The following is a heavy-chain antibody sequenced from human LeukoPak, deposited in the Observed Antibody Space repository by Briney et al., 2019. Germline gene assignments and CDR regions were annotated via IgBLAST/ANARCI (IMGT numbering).Heavy chain of an antibody. CDR3: ARATYYDFWSGYDY. V-gene: IGHV4-59*01. J-gene: IGHJ4*02. Sequence: SETLSLTCAVYGGSFSGYYWSWIRQPPGKGLEWIGYIYYSGSTNYNPSLKSRVTISVDTSKNQFSLKLSSVTAADTAVYYCARATYYDFWSGYDYWGQGTLVTVSS. CDR1: GGSFSGYY. CDR2: IYYSGST. D-gene: IGHD3-3*01.